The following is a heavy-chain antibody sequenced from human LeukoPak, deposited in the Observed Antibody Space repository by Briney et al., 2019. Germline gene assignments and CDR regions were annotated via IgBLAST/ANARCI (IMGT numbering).Heavy chain of an antibody. CDR1: GYTFTSYD. CDR3: ASPGPRYFDWLLNY. J-gene: IGHJ4*02. CDR2: ISAYSGNT. D-gene: IGHD3-9*01. Sequence: GASVKVSCKTSGYTFTSYDLIWVRQATGQGLEWMGWISAYSGNTNYAQKLQGRVTMTTDTSTSTAYMELRSLRSDDTAVYYCASPGPRYFDWLLNYWGQGTLVTVSS. V-gene: IGHV1-18*01.